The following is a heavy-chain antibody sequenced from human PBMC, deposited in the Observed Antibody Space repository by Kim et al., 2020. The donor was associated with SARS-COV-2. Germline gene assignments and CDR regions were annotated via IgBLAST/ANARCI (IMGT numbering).Heavy chain of an antibody. CDR3: ARGGCSSTSCYVVYYYYYYGMDV. Sequence: SVKVSCKASGGTFSSYAISWVRQAPGQGLEWMGGIIPIFGTANYAQKFQGRVTFTADESTSTAYMELSSLRSEDTAVYYCARGGCSSTSCYVVYYYYYYGMDVWGQGTTVTVSS. V-gene: IGHV1-69*13. J-gene: IGHJ6*02. CDR2: IIPIFGTA. CDR1: GGTFSSYA. D-gene: IGHD2-2*01.